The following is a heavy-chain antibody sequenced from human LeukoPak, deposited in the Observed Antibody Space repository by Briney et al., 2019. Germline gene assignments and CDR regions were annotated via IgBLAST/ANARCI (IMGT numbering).Heavy chain of an antibody. CDR1: GFTFDDYA. J-gene: IGHJ6*04. D-gene: IGHD3-10*02. CDR2: LNWNSGGI. V-gene: IGHV3-9*01. Sequence: GGSLRLSCAASGFTFDDYAMHWVRQAPGKGLEWVSGLNWNSGGIVYADSVKGRFTISRDNAKNSLYLQMNSLRAEDTAVYYCAELGITMIGGVWGKGTTVTISS. CDR3: AELGITMIGGV.